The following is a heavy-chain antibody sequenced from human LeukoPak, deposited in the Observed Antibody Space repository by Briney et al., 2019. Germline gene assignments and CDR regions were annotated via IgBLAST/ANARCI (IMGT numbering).Heavy chain of an antibody. CDR1: GGSISSSTYY. D-gene: IGHD5-18*01. V-gene: IGHV4-39*07. J-gene: IGHJ4*02. Sequence: SETLSLTCTVSGGSISSSTYYWVWIRQPPGKGQEWIGSIYYSGSTYYNPSLKSRVTISVDTSKNQFSLKLSSVTAADTAVYYCARGGVRLGYSYGYHYWGQGTLVTVSS. CDR2: IYYSGST. CDR3: ARGGVRLGYSYGYHY.